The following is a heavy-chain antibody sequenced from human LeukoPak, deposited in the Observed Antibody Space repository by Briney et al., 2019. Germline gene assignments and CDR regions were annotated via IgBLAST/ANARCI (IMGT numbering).Heavy chain of an antibody. CDR1: GFTFSTYS. V-gene: IGHV3-21*01. J-gene: IGHJ4*02. CDR3: SRERRDYNASGAYAYPFEY. D-gene: IGHD3-16*01. Sequence: GGSLRPSCAASGFTFSTYSMNWVRQAPGKGLEWVSSISSNNRYIYYADSVKGRFTISRDNAKNSLYLQMNSLRAEDTAMYYCSRERRDYNASGAYAYPFEYWGQGTRVAVSS. CDR2: ISSNNRYI.